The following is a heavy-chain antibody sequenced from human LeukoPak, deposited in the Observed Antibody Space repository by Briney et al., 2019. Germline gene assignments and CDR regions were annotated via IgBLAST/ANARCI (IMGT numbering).Heavy chain of an antibody. D-gene: IGHD5-12*01. Sequence: SETLSLTCTVSGGSISSYYWSWIWQPPGKGLEWIGYIYYSGSTNYNPSLKSRVTISVDTSKNQFSLKLSSVTAADTAVYYCARAGVATITVDYWGQGTLVTVSS. J-gene: IGHJ4*02. CDR3: ARAGVATITVDY. V-gene: IGHV4-59*01. CDR1: GGSISSYY. CDR2: IYYSGST.